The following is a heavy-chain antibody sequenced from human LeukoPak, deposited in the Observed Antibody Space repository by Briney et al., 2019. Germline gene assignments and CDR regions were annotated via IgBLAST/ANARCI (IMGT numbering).Heavy chain of an antibody. J-gene: IGHJ3*02. CDR1: GYTFSSYS. CDR2: ISGSGVNT. V-gene: IGHV3-23*01. D-gene: IGHD3-22*01. Sequence: GGSLRLSCTASGYTFSSYSMTWVRQAPGKGLEWVSAISGSGVNTYYADSVKGRFAASRGNSKNTLYLQMNSLRAEDTAVYYCARGRSGYGPFDAFDIWGQGTWVTVSS. CDR3: ARGRSGYGPFDAFDI.